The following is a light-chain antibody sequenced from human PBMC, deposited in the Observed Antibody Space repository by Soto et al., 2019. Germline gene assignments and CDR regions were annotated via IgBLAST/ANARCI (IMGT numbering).Light chain of an antibody. V-gene: IGKV3-20*01. CDR3: LPHGIPLWT. CDR1: QSVTAND. J-gene: IGKJ1*01. CDR2: AAS. Sequence: EIALTQSPGTLSLSPGERATLSCRASQSVTANDLAWYQQKPRQAPRLLIYAASIRATVIPDRFTGGGSGTDFTNTISRLEREGLAEYYCLPHGIPLWTFGQGTKVEIK.